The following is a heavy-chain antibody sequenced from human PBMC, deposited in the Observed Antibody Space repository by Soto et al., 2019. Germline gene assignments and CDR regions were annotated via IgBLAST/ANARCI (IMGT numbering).Heavy chain of an antibody. V-gene: IGHV3-48*02. J-gene: IGHJ1*01. CDR1: GGTFSSYS. D-gene: IGHD2-2*01. CDR2: ISSSSSTI. CDR3: ARDGDIVLVPAAITRAEYFQQ. Sequence: PGRSLRLSCAASGGTFSSYSMNWVRKAPGKGLEWVSYISSSSSTIYYADSVKGRFTISRDNAKNSLYLQMNSLRDEDTAVYYCARDGDIVLVPAAITRAEYFQQWGQGTLVTAPQ.